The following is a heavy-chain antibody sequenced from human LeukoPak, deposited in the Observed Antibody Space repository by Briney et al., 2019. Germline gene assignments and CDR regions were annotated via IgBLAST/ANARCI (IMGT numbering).Heavy chain of an antibody. CDR3: ARDLGDDSSAPDFDY. Sequence: ASVKVSCKASGGTFSSYAISWVRQAPGQGLEWMGGIIPIFGTANYAQKFQGRVTITADKSTSTAYMELSSLRSEDTAVYYCARDLGDDSSAPDFDYWGQGTLVTVSS. V-gene: IGHV1-69*06. CDR2: IIPIFGTA. CDR1: GGTFSSYA. J-gene: IGHJ4*02. D-gene: IGHD3-22*01.